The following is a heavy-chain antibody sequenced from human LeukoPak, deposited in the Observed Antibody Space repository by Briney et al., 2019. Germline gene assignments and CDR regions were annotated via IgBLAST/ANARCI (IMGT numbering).Heavy chain of an antibody. D-gene: IGHD4-17*01. V-gene: IGHV1-46*01. J-gene: IGHJ4*02. Sequence: ASVTVSCKASGYTFTVYYIHWVRQAPGQGLEWMGIIDPSGARTNYAQKFQGRVTMTRDMSTSTVYMELSSLRSEDTAVYYCARCDAYGDYDYWGQGTLVTVSS. CDR2: IDPSGART. CDR1: GYTFTVYY. CDR3: ARCDAYGDYDY.